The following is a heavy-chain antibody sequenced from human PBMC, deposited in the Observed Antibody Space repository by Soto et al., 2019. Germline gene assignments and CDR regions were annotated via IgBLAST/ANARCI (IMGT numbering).Heavy chain of an antibody. CDR3: ATLVATVTTSFDF. V-gene: IGHV3-30-3*01. Sequence: PGGSLRLSCAASGFTFSSYAMHWVRQAPGKGLEWVAVISYDGSNKYYADSVKGRFTISRDNSKNTLYLQMNSLRAEDTAVYYCATLVATVTTSFDFWGQGTLVTGSS. CDR2: ISYDGSNK. CDR1: GFTFSSYA. D-gene: IGHD4-17*01. J-gene: IGHJ5*01.